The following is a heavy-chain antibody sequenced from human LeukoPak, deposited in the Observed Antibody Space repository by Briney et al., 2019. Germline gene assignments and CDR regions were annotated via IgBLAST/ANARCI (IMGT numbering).Heavy chain of an antibody. V-gene: IGHV3-11*01. CDR1: GFSFSDSY. CDR2: ITSSGTTT. CDR3: AGDPDYGDPS. Sequence: PGGSLRLSCSASGFSFSDSYMSWFRLSPEKGLEWIAYITSSGTTTDYGDSVKGRFTISRVNAKNSLYLQMNSLRPEDTAVYYCAGDPDYGDPSWGQGTLVTVSS. J-gene: IGHJ5*02. D-gene: IGHD4/OR15-4a*01.